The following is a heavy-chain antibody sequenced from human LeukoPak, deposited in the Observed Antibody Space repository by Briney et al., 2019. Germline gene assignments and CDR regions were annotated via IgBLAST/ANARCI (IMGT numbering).Heavy chain of an antibody. V-gene: IGHV3-30-3*01. CDR2: VSYDGGSK. CDR1: GFAFSSYA. Sequence: GGSLRLSCAASGFAFSSYAMHWVRQGPGKGLEWVALVSYDGGSKYYADSVKGRTTISRDNSKNTLHLQMNSLRTEDTAVYYCARVKGGIAAAGNYFDYWGQGTLVTVSS. D-gene: IGHD6-13*01. J-gene: IGHJ4*02. CDR3: ARVKGGIAAAGNYFDY.